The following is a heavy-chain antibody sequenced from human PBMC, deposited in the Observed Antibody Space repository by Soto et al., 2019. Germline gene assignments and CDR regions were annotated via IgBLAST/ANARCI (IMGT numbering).Heavy chain of an antibody. V-gene: IGHV1-69*12. CDR2: IMPIFPTP. CDR3: EREKHRQPIGETYYYGMDV. J-gene: IGHJ6*02. CDR1: GGTFGNSA. D-gene: IGHD1-1*01. Sequence: QVQLVQSGAEVKKPGSSVTVSCKASGGTFGNSAISWVRQAPGQGLEWMGGIMPIFPTPDSAQKFQGRVTITADESTSTAYMEETCVRTEHTAVYDCEREKHRQPIGETYYYGMDVWGQGTTVTV.